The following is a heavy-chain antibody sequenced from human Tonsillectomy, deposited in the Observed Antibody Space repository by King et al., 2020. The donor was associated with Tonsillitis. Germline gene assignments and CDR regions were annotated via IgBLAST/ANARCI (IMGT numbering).Heavy chain of an antibody. CDR1: GLTVSSNY. Sequence: DVQLVESGGGLVQPGGSLRLSCAASGLTVSSNYMRWVRQAPGKGLEWVSVIYSGGSTYYTDSVKGRVTISRHNTENTLYLQMNSLRAEDTAVYYCATSSIRWRPDAFAIWGQGTMFTVSS. D-gene: IGHD2-2*01. J-gene: IGHJ3*02. CDR2: IYSGGST. CDR3: ATSSIRWRPDAFAI. V-gene: IGHV3-53*04.